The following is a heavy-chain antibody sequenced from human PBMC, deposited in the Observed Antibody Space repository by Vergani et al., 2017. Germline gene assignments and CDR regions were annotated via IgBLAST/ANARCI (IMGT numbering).Heavy chain of an antibody. V-gene: IGHV1-2*02. CDR1: GYTFTGYY. CDR2: INPNSGGT. CDR3: ARDRVGANDAFDI. Sequence: QVQLVQSGAEVKKPGASVKVSCKASGYTFTGYYMHWVRQAPGQGLEWMGWINPNSGGTNYAQKLQGRVTMTTDTSTSTAYMELRSLRSDDTAVYYCARDRVGANDAFDIWGQGTMVTVSS. D-gene: IGHD1-26*01. J-gene: IGHJ3*02.